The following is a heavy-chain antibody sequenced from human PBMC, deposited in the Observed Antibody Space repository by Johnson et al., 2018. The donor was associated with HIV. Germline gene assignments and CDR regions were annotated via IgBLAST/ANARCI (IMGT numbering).Heavy chain of an antibody. CDR2: ISYDGSNK. V-gene: IGHV3-30*19. CDR3: ARGPSGRWLQTDALDI. J-gene: IGHJ3*02. D-gene: IGHD5-24*01. CDR1: GFTFSSYG. Sequence: QMLLVESGGGLVKPGGSLRLSCAASGFTFSSYGMHWVRQAPGKGLEWVAVISYDGSNKYYADSVKGRFTISRDNSKNTLYLQMNSLRAEDTAVYYCARGPSGRWLQTDALDIWGQGTMVTVSS.